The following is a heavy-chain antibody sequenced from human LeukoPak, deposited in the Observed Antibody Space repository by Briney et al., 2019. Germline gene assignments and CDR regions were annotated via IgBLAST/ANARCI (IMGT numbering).Heavy chain of an antibody. J-gene: IGHJ6*02. CDR3: ARESGNGYSSGWYPYYYYGVDV. V-gene: IGHV3-33*01. Sequence: PGGSLRLSCAASGFTFSSYGMHWVRQAPGKGLEWVAVIWYDGSNKYYADSVKGRFTISRDNSKNTLYLQMNSLRAEDTAVYYCARESGNGYSSGWYPYYYYGVDVWGQGTTVTVSS. CDR2: IWYDGSNK. CDR1: GFTFSSYG. D-gene: IGHD6-19*01.